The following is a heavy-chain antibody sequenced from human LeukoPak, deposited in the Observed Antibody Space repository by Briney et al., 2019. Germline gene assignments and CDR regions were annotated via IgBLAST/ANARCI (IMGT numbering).Heavy chain of an antibody. CDR2: IYHSGST. D-gene: IGHD3-10*01. CDR3: ARISRGWFDY. V-gene: IGHV4-38-2*02. J-gene: IGHJ4*02. Sequence: SETLSLTCTVSGYSISSGYYWGWIRQPPGKGLEWIGSIYHSGSTYYNPSLKSRVTISVDTSKNQFSLKLSSVTAADTAVYYCARISRGWFDYWGQGTLVTVSS. CDR1: GYSISSGYY.